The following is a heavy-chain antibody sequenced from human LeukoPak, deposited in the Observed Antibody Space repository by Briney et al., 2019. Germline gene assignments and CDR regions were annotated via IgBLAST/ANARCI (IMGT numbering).Heavy chain of an antibody. CDR2: ISGSGGDT. Sequence: PGGCLRLSCAASGFTFSTFAMSWVRQAPGKGLEWVSAISGSGGDTYYAEFGKGRFIISRDNSKNMLYLQMNSLRAEDTAIYYCAKDLGDEGGSGFPGHWGQGTLVTASS. D-gene: IGHD3-10*01. CDR3: AKDLGDEGGSGFPGH. V-gene: IGHV3-23*01. J-gene: IGHJ4*02. CDR1: GFTFSTFA.